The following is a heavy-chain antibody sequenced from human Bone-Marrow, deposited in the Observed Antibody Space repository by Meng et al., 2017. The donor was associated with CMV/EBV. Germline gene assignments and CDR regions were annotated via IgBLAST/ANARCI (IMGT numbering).Heavy chain of an antibody. CDR3: ARDLIGTDYDFWSGYYSEIGSNWFDP. D-gene: IGHD3-3*01. CDR2: ISSSSSYI. Sequence: GESLKISCAASGFTFSSYSMNWVRQAPGKGLEWVSSISSSSSYIYYADSVKGRFTISRDNAKNSLYLQMNSLRAEDTAVYYCARDLIGTDYDFWSGYYSEIGSNWFDPWGQGTLVTVSS. J-gene: IGHJ5*02. V-gene: IGHV3-21*01. CDR1: GFTFSSYS.